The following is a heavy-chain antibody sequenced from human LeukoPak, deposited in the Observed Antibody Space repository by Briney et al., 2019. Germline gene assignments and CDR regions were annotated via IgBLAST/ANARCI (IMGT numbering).Heavy chain of an antibody. CDR3: ARARGYSYGPGLDY. D-gene: IGHD5-18*01. CDR1: GGSISSGDYY. V-gene: IGHV4-30-4*01. CDR2: IYYSGST. J-gene: IGHJ4*02. Sequence: SETLSLTCTVSGGSISSGDYYWSWIRQPPGKGLEWIGYIYYSGSTYYNPFLRSRVTISVDTSKNQFSLKLSSVTAADTAVYYCARARGYSYGPGLDYWGQGTLVTVSS.